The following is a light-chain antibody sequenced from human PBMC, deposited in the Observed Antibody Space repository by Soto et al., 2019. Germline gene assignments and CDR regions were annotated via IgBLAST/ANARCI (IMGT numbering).Light chain of an antibody. CDR3: QQYDGDPRG. CDR1: QSISSW. CDR2: NAA. J-gene: IGKJ4*01. V-gene: IGKV1-5*01. Sequence: DIQMTQSPSTLSASVGDRVTITCRASQSISSWLAWYQQKPGKAPKLLVYNAAYLESGVPSRFSGSGSGTEFTLTINSLQSDDFAIYYCQQYDGDPRGFGEGTKVEIK.